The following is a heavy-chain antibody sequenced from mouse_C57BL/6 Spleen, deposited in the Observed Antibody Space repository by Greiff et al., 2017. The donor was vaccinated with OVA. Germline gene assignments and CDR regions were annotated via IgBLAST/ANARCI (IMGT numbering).Heavy chain of an antibody. CDR1: GFTFSDYY. V-gene: IGHV5-16*01. CDR3: AREGDYDGGFAY. Sequence: EVMLVESEGGLVQPGSSMKLSCTASGFTFSDYYMAWVRQVPEKGLEWVANINYDGSSTYYLDSLKSRFIISRDNAKNILYLQMSSLKSEDTATYYCAREGDYDGGFAYWGQGTLVTVSA. CDR2: INYDGSST. J-gene: IGHJ3*01. D-gene: IGHD2-4*01.